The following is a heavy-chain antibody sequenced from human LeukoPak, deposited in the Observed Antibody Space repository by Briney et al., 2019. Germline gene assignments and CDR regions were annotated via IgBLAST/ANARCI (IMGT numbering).Heavy chain of an antibody. CDR2: IWSDGSNK. V-gene: IGHV3-33*01. D-gene: IGHD1-14*01. CDR3: ARETAMAPDY. CDR1: GFTFSSYG. Sequence: GGPLRLSCAASGFTFSSYGMHWVRQAPGKGREWVAFIWSDGSNKSYADSVKGRFTISRDNSKNTLFLQMNSLRAEDTAVYYCARETAMAPDYWGQGTLVTVSS. J-gene: IGHJ4*02.